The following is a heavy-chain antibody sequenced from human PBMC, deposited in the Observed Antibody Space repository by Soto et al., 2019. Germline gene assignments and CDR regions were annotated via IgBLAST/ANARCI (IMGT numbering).Heavy chain of an antibody. J-gene: IGHJ4*02. V-gene: IGHV3-23*01. CDR2: IGGGGAST. Sequence: GGSLILSCAASGFPFSNYAMSWVRQAPGKGLEWVSVIGGGGASTYHADSVKGRFTISRDNSKNTPNLQMTSLRAEDTAVYYCGSRSSSWYFDYWGQGTPVTVSS. CDR3: GSRSSSWYFDY. CDR1: GFPFSNYA. D-gene: IGHD6-13*01.